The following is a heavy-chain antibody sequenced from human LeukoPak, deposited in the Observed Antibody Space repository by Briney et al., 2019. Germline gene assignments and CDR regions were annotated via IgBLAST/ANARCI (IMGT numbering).Heavy chain of an antibody. CDR1: GYRFTAYS. V-gene: IGHV1-2*02. D-gene: IGHD3-16*01. J-gene: IGHJ3*02. Sequence: ASVKVSCKASGYRFTAYSMHWVRQAPGLGLEWMGWINPNSGDTKNAQNFQGRVTMARDTSISTVYMELSSLRSGDTAVFYCARASGGGQTSFDIWGQGTVVTVSS. CDR3: ARASGGGQTSFDI. CDR2: INPNSGDT.